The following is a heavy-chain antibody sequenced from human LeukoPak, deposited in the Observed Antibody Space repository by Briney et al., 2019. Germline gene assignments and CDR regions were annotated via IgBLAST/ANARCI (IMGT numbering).Heavy chain of an antibody. CDR2: ISYDGSNK. V-gene: IGHV3-30*18. D-gene: IGHD3-22*01. CDR3: AKVFYYDSSGYSLIDY. CDR1: GFTFSSYG. Sequence: PGGSLRLSCAASGFTFSSYGMHWVRQAPGKGLEWVAVISYDGSNKYYADSVKGRFTISRDNSKNTLYLQMNSLRAEDTAVYYCAKVFYYDSSGYSLIDYWGQGTLVTVSS. J-gene: IGHJ4*02.